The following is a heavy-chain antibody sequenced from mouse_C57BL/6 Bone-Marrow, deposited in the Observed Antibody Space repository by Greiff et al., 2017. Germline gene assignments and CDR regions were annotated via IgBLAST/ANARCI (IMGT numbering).Heavy chain of an antibody. CDR1: GYTFTSYC. D-gene: IGHD2-1*01. J-gene: IGHJ3*01. Sequence: VQLQQPGAELVKPGASVKMSCKASGYTFTSYCITWVKQRPEQGLEWIGDIYPGSGSTNYNEKFKSKATLTVDTSSSTAYMQLSSLTSEDSAVYYCARECLYYGNSWFAYWGQGTLVTVSA. V-gene: IGHV1-55*01. CDR3: ARECLYYGNSWFAY. CDR2: IYPGSGST.